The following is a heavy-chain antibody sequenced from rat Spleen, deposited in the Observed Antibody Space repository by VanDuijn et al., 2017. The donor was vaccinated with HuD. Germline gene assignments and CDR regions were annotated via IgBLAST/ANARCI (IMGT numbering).Heavy chain of an antibody. Sequence: EVQLVESGGGLVQPGRSLKLSCAASGFTFSDYNMAWVRQAPKKGLEWVASISTGGGNTYYRDSVKGRFTISRDNAKNTQYLQMDSLRSEDTATYYCARPATMYTTDHYFDYWGQGVMVTVSS. CDR2: ISTGGGNT. J-gene: IGHJ2*01. D-gene: IGHD1-6*01. CDR3: ARPATMYTTDHYFDY. V-gene: IGHV5S23*01. CDR1: GFTFSDYN.